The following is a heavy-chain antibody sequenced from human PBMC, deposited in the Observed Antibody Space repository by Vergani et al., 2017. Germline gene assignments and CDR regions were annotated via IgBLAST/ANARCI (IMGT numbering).Heavy chain of an antibody. CDR1: GFTFSSNY. V-gene: IGHV3-53*01. J-gene: IGHJ4*02. CDR3: ALGMTTVARGSRVFDY. Sequence: EVQLVESGGGLIQPGGSLRLSCAASGFTFSSNYMSWVRQAPGKGLEWVSVIYSGGSTYYADSVKGRFTISSDNSKTTLYLQMNSLRAEDTAVYYCALGMTTVARGSRVFDYWGQGTLVTVSS. CDR2: IYSGGST. D-gene: IGHD4-17*01.